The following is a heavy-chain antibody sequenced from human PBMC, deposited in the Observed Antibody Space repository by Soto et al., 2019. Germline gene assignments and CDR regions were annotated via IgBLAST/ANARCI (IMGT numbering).Heavy chain of an antibody. D-gene: IGHD6-13*01. Sequence: SETLSLTCTVSGGSISSSSYYWGWIRQPPGKGLEWIGSIYYSGSTYYNPSLKSRVTISVDTSKNQFSLKLSSVTAADTAVYYCASRAAAGVKYYYYGMDVWGQGTTVTVSS. J-gene: IGHJ6*02. V-gene: IGHV4-39*01. CDR3: ASRAAAGVKYYYYGMDV. CDR2: IYYSGST. CDR1: GGSISSSSYY.